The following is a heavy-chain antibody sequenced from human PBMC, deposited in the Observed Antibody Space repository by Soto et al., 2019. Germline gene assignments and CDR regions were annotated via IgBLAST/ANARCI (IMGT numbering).Heavy chain of an antibody. CDR2: IIPIFGTA. V-gene: IGHV1-69*06. Sequence: QVQLVQSGAEVKKPGSSVKVSCNASGGTFSSYAISWVRQAPGQGLEWMGGIIPIFGTANYAQKFQGRVTITADKSTSTAYMELSSLRSEDTAVYYCARVRCSSTSCPRGSFDPWGQGTLVTVSS. J-gene: IGHJ5*02. D-gene: IGHD2-2*01. CDR1: GGTFSSYA. CDR3: ARVRCSSTSCPRGSFDP.